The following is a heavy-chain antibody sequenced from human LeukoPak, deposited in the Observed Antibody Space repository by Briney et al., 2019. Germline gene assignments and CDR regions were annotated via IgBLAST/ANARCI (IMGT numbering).Heavy chain of an antibody. J-gene: IGHJ3*02. CDR2: ITSSGSSI. CDR3: AREGALTVTKDAFDI. D-gene: IGHD4-17*01. CDR1: GFTFSSYE. V-gene: IGHV3-48*03. Sequence: GGSLRLSCVASGFTFSSYEMNWVRQAPGKGLEGVSYITSSGSSIYYADSVKGRLTISRDNAKNSLYLQMNSLRAEDTAVYYCAREGALTVTKDAFDIWGQGTMVTVSS.